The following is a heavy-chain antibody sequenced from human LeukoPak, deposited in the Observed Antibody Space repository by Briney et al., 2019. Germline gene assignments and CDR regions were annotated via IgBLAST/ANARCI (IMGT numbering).Heavy chain of an antibody. D-gene: IGHD6-6*01. CDR1: GYTLTELS. CDR2: FDPEDGET. Sequence: ASVKVSCKVSGYTLTELSMHWVRQAPGKGLEWVGGFDPEDGETIYAQKFQGRVTMTEDTSTDTAYMELSSLRSEDTAVYYCARVKSSSYSVWFDPWGQGTLVTVSS. J-gene: IGHJ5*02. V-gene: IGHV1-24*01. CDR3: ARVKSSSYSVWFDP.